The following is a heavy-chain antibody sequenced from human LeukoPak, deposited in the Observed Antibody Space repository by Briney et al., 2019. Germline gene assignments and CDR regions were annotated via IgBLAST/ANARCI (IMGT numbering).Heavy chain of an antibody. CDR1: GGSISSSSYY. CDR3: ARGLVRYFDWLLYPAYFQH. D-gene: IGHD3-9*01. Sequence: SETLSLTCTVSGGSISSSSYYRGWIRQPPGKGLEWIGSIYYSGSTYYNPSLKSRVTISVDTSKNQFSLKLSSVTAADTAVYYCARGLVRYFDWLLYPAYFQHWGQGTLVTVSS. CDR2: IYYSGST. V-gene: IGHV4-39*07. J-gene: IGHJ1*01.